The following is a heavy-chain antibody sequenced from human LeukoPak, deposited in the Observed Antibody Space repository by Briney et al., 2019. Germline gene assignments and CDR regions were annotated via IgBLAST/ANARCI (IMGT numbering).Heavy chain of an antibody. CDR3: ARDSSSGYSNWFDP. D-gene: IGHD3-22*01. CDR1: GGSISSSNW. CDR2: IYHSGST. J-gene: IGHJ5*02. Sequence: SETLSLTCAVSGGSISSSNWWSWVRQPPGKGLEWIGEIYHSGSTNYNPSLKSRVTISVDKSKNQFSLKLSSVTAADTAVYYCARDSSSGYSNWFDPWGQGTLVTVSS. V-gene: IGHV4-4*02.